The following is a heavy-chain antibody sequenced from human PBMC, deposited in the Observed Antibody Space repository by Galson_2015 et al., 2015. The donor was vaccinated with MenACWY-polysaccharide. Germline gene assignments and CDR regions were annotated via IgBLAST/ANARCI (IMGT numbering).Heavy chain of an antibody. Sequence: SLRLSCAASGFTLSSYWIHWVRHAPGKGLVWVSRINTDGDRTGYADSVRGRFTISRDNAKNTLYLQMNSLRAEDTAVYYCAREGKVATTDCWGQGTLVTVSS. CDR1: GFTLSSYW. V-gene: IGHV3-74*01. J-gene: IGHJ4*02. CDR3: AREGKVATTDC. D-gene: IGHD5-12*01. CDR2: INTDGDRT.